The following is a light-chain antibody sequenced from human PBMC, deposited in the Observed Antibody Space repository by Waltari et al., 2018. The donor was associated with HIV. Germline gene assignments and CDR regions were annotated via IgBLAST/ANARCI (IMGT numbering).Light chain of an antibody. CDR1: QNVLYTSDNRNY. CDR2: WAS. CDR3: QQYYKSPLT. Sequence: DIVMTQSPKSLAVSLGERATINCKSSQNVLYTSDNRNYMAWFQQKSGQPPKLLMYWASTRESGVPDRFIGSGSGTNFTLSITTLQPEDVAIYYCQQYYKSPLTFGGGTKVEIK. V-gene: IGKV4-1*01. J-gene: IGKJ4*01.